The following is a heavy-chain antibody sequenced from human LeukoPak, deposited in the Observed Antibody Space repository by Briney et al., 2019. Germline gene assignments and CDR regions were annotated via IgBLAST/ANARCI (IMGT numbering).Heavy chain of an antibody. V-gene: IGHV3-53*01. CDR3: ARDRRYGSGPYGMDV. CDR1: GFGVSSNY. D-gene: IGHD3-10*01. CDR2: TYSSGST. Sequence: PGGSLRLSCAASGFGVSSNYMSWVRQAPGKGLEWVSITYSSGSTSYAASVKGRFTISRDNSENTLYLQMNSLRVEDTAVYYCARDRRYGSGPYGMDVWGQGTTVTVSS. J-gene: IGHJ6*02.